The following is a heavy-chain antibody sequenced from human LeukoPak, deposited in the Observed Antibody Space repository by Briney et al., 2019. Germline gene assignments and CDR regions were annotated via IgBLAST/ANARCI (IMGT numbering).Heavy chain of an antibody. CDR1: GFTFSSYE. Sequence: PGGSLRLSCAASGFTFSSYEMNWVRKAPGKGLEWVSYISSSGSIIYYADSVKGRFTISRDNAKNSLYLQMNSLRAEDMAVYYCARGDTAMVDYYYYMDVWGKGTTVTISS. V-gene: IGHV3-48*03. J-gene: IGHJ6*03. D-gene: IGHD5-18*01. CDR2: ISSSGSII. CDR3: ARGDTAMVDYYYYMDV.